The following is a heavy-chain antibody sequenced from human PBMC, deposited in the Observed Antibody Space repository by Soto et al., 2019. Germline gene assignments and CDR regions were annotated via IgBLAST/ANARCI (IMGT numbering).Heavy chain of an antibody. Sequence: ASVKVSCKASGYTFTGYYMHWVRQAPGQGLEWMGWINPNSGGTNYAQKFQGGVTMTRDTSISTAYMELSRLRSDDTAVYYCARVPWDILTGYYPKSKLGFDPWGQGTLVTVSS. D-gene: IGHD3-9*01. V-gene: IGHV1-2*02. J-gene: IGHJ5*02. CDR3: ARVPWDILTGYYPKSKLGFDP. CDR1: GYTFTGYY. CDR2: INPNSGGT.